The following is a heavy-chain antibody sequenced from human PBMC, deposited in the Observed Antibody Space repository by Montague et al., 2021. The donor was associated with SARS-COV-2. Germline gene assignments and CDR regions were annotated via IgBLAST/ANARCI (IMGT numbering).Heavy chain of an antibody. CDR2: IYYSGTT. CDR1: GGSISSYY. Sequence: ETLSLTCTVSGGSISSYYWNWIRETPGKGLEWIGYIYYSGTTNYNPSLKSRVTISLDTPKSQFSLNLNSVTAADTAIYYCARDPAAKILFKGAFDIWGQERVVTVSS. D-gene: IGHD3-3*01. V-gene: IGHV4-59*01. CDR3: ARDPAAKILFKGAFDI. J-gene: IGHJ3*02.